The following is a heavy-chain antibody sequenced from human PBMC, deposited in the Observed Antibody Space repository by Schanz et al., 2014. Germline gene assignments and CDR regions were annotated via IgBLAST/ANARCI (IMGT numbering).Heavy chain of an antibody. CDR1: GGSISSGGYS. CDR3: ARGEYYYDSSSYVYFHFYGLDV. V-gene: IGHV4-30-4*07. D-gene: IGHD3-22*01. J-gene: IGHJ6*02. CDR2: IFFRGST. Sequence: QLQESGPGLVRPSQTLSLTCAVSGGSISSGGYSWSWIRQPPGKGLEWIGYIFFRGSTYYNPSLKSRVTISIDTSKNQFSLRLASVTAADTAVYYCARGEYYYDSSSYVYFHFYGLDVWGQGTTVTVSS.